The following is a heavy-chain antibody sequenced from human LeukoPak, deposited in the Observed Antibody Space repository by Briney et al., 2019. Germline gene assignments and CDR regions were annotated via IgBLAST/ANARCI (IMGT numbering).Heavy chain of an antibody. CDR3: ARDRSAD. J-gene: IGHJ4*02. V-gene: IGHV3-48*01. CDR1: GFTFSSYS. Sequence: GGSLRLSCAASGFTFSSYSMNWARQAPGKGLEWVSYISSSSTIYYADSVKGRFTISRDNAKNSLYLQMNSLRAEDTAVYYCARDRSADWGQGTLVTVSS. CDR2: ISSSSTI.